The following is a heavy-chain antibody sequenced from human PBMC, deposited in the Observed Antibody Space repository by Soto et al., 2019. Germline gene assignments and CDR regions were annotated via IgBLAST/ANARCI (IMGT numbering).Heavy chain of an antibody. CDR3: AATDTTYYDFWSGYYSPPTPMDV. D-gene: IGHD3-3*01. CDR1: GFTFTSSA. CDR2: IVVGSGNT. Sequence: GASVKVSCKASGFTFTSSAVQWVRQARGQRLEWIGWIVVGSGNTNYAQKFQERVTITRDMSTSTAYMELSSLRSEDTAVYYCAATDTTYYDFWSGYYSPPTPMDVWGQGTTVTVSS. J-gene: IGHJ6*02. V-gene: IGHV1-58*01.